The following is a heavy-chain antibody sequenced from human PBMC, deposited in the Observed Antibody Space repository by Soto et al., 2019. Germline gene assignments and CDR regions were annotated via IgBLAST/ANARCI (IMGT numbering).Heavy chain of an antibody. CDR3: AKGSKPAVAGDFDY. CDR1: GFTFSSYG. Sequence: GGSLRLSCAASGFTFSSYGMHWVRQAPGKGLEWVAVISYDGSNKYYADSVKGRFTISRDNSKNTLYLQMNSLRAEDTAVYYCAKGSKPAVAGDFDYWGQGTLVTVSS. D-gene: IGHD6-19*01. V-gene: IGHV3-30*18. CDR2: ISYDGSNK. J-gene: IGHJ4*02.